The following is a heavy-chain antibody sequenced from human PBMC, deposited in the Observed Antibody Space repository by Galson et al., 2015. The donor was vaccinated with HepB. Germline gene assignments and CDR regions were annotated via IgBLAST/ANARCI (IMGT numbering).Heavy chain of an antibody. Sequence: SLRLSCAASGFTFSSYGMHWVRQAPGKGLEWVAVISYDGSNKYYADSVKGRFTISRDNAKNTLYLQMNSLRAEDTAVYYCARDSPPGGYIWGSYRLQVAADAFDIWGQGTMVTVSS. CDR1: GFTFSSYG. D-gene: IGHD3-16*02. V-gene: IGHV3-30*03. CDR3: ARDSPPGGYIWGSYRLQVAADAFDI. CDR2: ISYDGSNK. J-gene: IGHJ3*02.